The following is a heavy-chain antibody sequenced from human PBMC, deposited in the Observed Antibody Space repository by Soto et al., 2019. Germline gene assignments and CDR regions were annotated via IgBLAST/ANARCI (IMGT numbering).Heavy chain of an antibody. CDR1: GFIVSSSY. D-gene: IGHD2-8*01. V-gene: IGHV3-66*01. CDR2: IYSAGST. J-gene: IGHJ5*02. CDR3: ARTPTRTNGADCFDP. Sequence: EVQVVESGGGLVQPGGSLRLSCAASGFIVSSSYMSWVRQAPGKGLEWVAVIYSAGSTYYADSVKGRFTIYRDSSKNTVDLQMDSLGAEDTAVDYCARTPTRTNGADCFDPWGQGTLVTVSS.